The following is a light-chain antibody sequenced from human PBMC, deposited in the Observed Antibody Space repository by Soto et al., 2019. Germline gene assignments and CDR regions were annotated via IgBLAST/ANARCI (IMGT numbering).Light chain of an antibody. J-gene: IGLJ2*01. CDR2: SND. V-gene: IGLV1-44*01. CDR1: SSNIGSNT. CDR3: ATWDDSLNNVI. Sequence: QSVLTQSPSASGSSGQKVSISCSGSSSNIGSNTVNWYQLVPGTAPKLLIYSNDQRPSAVPGRFSGSKSGTSASLTISGLQSEDEADYYCATWDDSLNNVIFGXGTQLTVL.